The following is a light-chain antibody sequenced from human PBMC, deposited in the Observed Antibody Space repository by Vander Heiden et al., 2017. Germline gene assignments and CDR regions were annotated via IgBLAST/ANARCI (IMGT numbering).Light chain of an antibody. CDR3: ATWDDSLNGQV. CDR2: STN. J-gene: IGLJ2*01. Sequence: QSVLTQPPSASGAPGQRVTISCSGISPNIGSNTINWYQHLPGTTPKRLIHSTNQRPSGVPDRFAGSKLGTSASLAISGLRSEDEADYYCATWDDSLNGQVFGGGTKLTVL. V-gene: IGLV1-44*01. CDR1: SPNIGSNT.